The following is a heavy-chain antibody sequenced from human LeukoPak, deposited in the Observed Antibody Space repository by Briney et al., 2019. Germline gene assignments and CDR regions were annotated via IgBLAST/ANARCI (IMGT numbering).Heavy chain of an antibody. CDR3: ARDIHDSSGYYYHAFDI. CDR2: INPNSGGT. V-gene: IGHV1-2*02. J-gene: IGHJ3*02. Sequence: ASVKVSCKASGYTFTGYYMHWVRQAPGQGLEWMGWINPNSGGTNYTQKFQGRVTMTRDTSISTAYMELSRLRSDDTAVYYCARDIHDSSGYYYHAFDIWGQGTMVTVSS. D-gene: IGHD3-22*01. CDR1: GYTFTGYY.